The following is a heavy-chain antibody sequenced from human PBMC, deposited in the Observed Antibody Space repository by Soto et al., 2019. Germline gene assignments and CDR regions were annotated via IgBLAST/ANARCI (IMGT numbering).Heavy chain of an antibody. CDR2: INPGSGVT. CDR3: ARVPGHKNARFDP. J-gene: IGHJ5*02. Sequence: ASVKVSCKASGYSFTKYHMHWVRQAPGQGLEWMGWINPGSGVTNQAQKFQGRVTMTRDTSITTTYMELNSLTSDDTAVYYCARVPGHKNARFDPWGQGALVTVSS. CDR1: GYSFTKYH. D-gene: IGHD1-1*01. V-gene: IGHV1-2*02.